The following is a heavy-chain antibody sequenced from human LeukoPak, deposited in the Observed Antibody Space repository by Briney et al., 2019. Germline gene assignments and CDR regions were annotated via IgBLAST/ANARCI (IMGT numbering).Heavy chain of an antibody. CDR1: GGSFSGYY. D-gene: IGHD5-12*01. Sequence: SETLSLTCAVCGGSFSGYYWSWIRQPPGKGLEWIGEINHSGSTNYNPSLKSRVTISVDTSKNQFSLKLSSVTAADTAVYYCARGRSGYDFGYWGQGTLVTVSS. CDR2: INHSGST. V-gene: IGHV4-34*01. CDR3: ARGRSGYDFGY. J-gene: IGHJ4*02.